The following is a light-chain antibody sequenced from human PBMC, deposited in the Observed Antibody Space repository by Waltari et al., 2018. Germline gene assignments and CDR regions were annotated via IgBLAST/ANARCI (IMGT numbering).Light chain of an antibody. CDR2: GAS. Sequence: EIVMTQSPATLSVSPGERATLSCRASPSVSSNLAWYQQKPGQAPRLLIYGASTRATGIPARFSGSGSGTDFTLTISSMQSEDFAVYYCQQYNNWPPRTFGQGTKVEIK. CDR1: PSVSSN. J-gene: IGKJ1*01. CDR3: QQYNNWPPRT. V-gene: IGKV3-15*01.